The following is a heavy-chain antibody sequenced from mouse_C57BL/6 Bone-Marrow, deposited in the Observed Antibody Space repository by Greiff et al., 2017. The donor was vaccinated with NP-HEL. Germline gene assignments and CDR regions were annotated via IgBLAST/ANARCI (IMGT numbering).Heavy chain of an antibody. CDR1: GFSLTSYD. V-gene: IGHV2-9-2*01. Sequence: VQVVESGPGLVAPSQSLSITCTVSGFSLTSYDISWIRQPPGKGLEWLGVIWTGGGTNYNSAFMSRLSISKDNSKSQVFLKMNSLQTDDTAIYYCVRDYGYDDYFDYWGQGTTLTVSS. J-gene: IGHJ2*01. CDR2: IWTGGGT. D-gene: IGHD2-2*01. CDR3: VRDYGYDDYFDY.